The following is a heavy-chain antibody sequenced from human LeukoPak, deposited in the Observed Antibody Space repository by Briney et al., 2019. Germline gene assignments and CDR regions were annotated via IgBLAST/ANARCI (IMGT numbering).Heavy chain of an antibody. D-gene: IGHD4-11*01. J-gene: IGHJ4*02. V-gene: IGHV3-21*04. CDR1: GFTFSSYT. CDR3: ARTPLMTTYLVDC. Sequence: GSLRLSCAASGFTFSSYTMNWVRQAPGKGLEWVSSISSSSSYIYYADSVKGRFTISRDNAKNSLYLQMNSLRAEDTAFYYCARTPLMTTYLVDCWGQGTLVTVSS. CDR2: ISSSSSYI.